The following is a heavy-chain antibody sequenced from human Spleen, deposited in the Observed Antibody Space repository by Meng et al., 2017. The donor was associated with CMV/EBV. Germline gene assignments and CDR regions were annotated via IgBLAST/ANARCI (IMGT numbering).Heavy chain of an antibody. CDR2: TSYRATWYN. D-gene: IGHD4/OR15-4a*01. CDR3: ARDRRGADPASGAFDI. J-gene: IGHJ3*02. CDR1: GDSVSSSSAA. Sequence: SCVISGDSVSSSSAAWNWIRQSPSRGLEWLGRTSYRATWYNDYALSVRSRITINQDTSKNHFSLQLNSVTPEDTAVYYCARDRRGADPASGAFDIWGQGTMVTVSS. V-gene: IGHV6-1*01.